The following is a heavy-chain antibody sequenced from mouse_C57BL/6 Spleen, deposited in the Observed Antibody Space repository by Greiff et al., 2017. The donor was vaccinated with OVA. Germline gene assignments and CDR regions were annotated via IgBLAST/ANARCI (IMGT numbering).Heavy chain of an antibody. CDR1: GFTFTDYY. CDR2: IRNKANGYTT. J-gene: IGHJ2*01. Sequence: EVQGVESGGGLVQPGGSLSLSCAASGFTFTDYYMSWVRQPPGTALEWLGFIRNKANGYTTEYSASVKGRFTISRDNSQSILYLQMNALRAEDSATYYCARYSYYGSSFYFDYWGQGTTLTVSS. CDR3: ARYSYYGSSFYFDY. D-gene: IGHD1-1*01. V-gene: IGHV7-3*01.